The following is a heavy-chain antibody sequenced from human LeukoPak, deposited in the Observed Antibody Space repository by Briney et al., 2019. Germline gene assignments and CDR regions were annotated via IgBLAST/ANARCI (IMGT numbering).Heavy chain of an antibody. J-gene: IGHJ3*02. Sequence: ASVKVSCKASGYTFTTYGISWVRQDPGQGLEWMAWISAYNGNTNYAQKLQGRVTMTTDTSTSTAYMELRSLRSDDTAVYYCARAYYDSSGYYSDAFDIWGQGTMVTVSS. CDR3: ARAYYDSSGYYSDAFDI. CDR1: GYTFTTYG. D-gene: IGHD3-22*01. CDR2: ISAYNGNT. V-gene: IGHV1-18*01.